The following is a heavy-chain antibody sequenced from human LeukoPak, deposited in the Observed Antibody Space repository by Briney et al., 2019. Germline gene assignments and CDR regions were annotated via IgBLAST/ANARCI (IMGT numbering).Heavy chain of an antibody. Sequence: PGETLRLSCAASGFTFSNYGMTWVRQAPGKGLEWVSTISGSGDSTYYADSVKGRFTTSRDNAKNSLYLQMNSLRAEDTAVYYCAELGITMIGGVWGKGTTVTISS. D-gene: IGHD3-10*02. CDR1: GFTFSNYG. V-gene: IGHV3-23*01. J-gene: IGHJ6*04. CDR3: AELGITMIGGV. CDR2: ISGSGDST.